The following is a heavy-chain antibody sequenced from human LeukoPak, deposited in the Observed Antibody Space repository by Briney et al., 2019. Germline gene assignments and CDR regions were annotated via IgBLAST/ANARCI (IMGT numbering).Heavy chain of an antibody. J-gene: IGHJ3*02. CDR3: AGAGGYSYQLTEGGDAFDI. D-gene: IGHD5-18*01. CDR2: ISAYNGNT. Sequence: ASVKVSCKASGYTFTSYGISWVRQAPGQGLEWMGWISAYNGNTNYAQKLQGRVTMTTDTSTSTAYMELRSLRSDDTAVYYCAGAGGYSYQLTEGGDAFDIWGQGTMVTVSS. CDR1: GYTFTSYG. V-gene: IGHV1-18*04.